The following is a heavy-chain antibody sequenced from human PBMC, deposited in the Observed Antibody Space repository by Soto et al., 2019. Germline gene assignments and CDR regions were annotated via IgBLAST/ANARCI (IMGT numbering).Heavy chain of an antibody. CDR2: VNPSGGHT. CDR3: ARGGHVVVVTAALDY. D-gene: IGHD2-21*02. CDR1: GDTFTDYY. J-gene: IGHJ4*02. Sequence: QVQLVQSGAEVKKPGASVKVSCKASGDTFTDYYIHWVRQAPGQGLEWMGTVNPSGGHTTYAQHFLGRMTRTRDTSTSTLYMELTSLTSADPAVYYCARGGHVVVVTAALDYWGQGTLVTVSS. V-gene: IGHV1-46*01.